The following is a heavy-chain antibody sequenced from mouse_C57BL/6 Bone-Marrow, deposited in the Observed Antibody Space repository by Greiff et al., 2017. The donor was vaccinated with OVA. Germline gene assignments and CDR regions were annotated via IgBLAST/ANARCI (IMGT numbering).Heavy chain of an antibody. CDR3: ARHGPRYGSRDFDV. V-gene: IGHV5-12*01. CDR1: GFTFSDYY. J-gene: IGHJ1*03. D-gene: IGHD1-1*01. Sequence: EVHLVESGGGLVQPGGSLKLSCAASGFTFSDYYMYWVRQTPEKRLEWVAYISNGGGSTYYPDTVKGRFTISRDNAKNTLYLQMSRLKSEDTAMYYCARHGPRYGSRDFDVWGTGTTVTVSS. CDR2: ISNGGGST.